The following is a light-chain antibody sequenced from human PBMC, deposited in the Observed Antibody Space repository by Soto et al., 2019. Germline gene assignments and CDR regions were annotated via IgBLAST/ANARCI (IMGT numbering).Light chain of an antibody. J-gene: IGKJ4*01. Sequence: DIQMTQSPSTLSASVGDRVTITCRASQTINKWLAWYQQKPGKAPKLLIYKASSLESGVPSRFSGSGSGTELILTISTLQPDNFASSSSQQFDSHPLTIGGGDKVEMK. CDR2: KAS. CDR1: QTINKW. CDR3: QQFDSHPLT. V-gene: IGKV1-5*03.